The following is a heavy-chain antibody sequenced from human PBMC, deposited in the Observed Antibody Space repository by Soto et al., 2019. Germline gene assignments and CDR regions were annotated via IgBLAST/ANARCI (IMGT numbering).Heavy chain of an antibody. CDR2: AYYRSKWYN. Sequence: SQTLSLTCAISGDSVSSSSVTWNWIRQSPSRDFEWLGRAYYRSKWYNDYAESVKSRITINPDTSKNQFSLHLNSVTPEDTAVYYCVRLIGNSWLDFWGQGTLVTVSS. CDR3: VRLIGNSWLDF. D-gene: IGHD1-26*01. J-gene: IGHJ5*01. V-gene: IGHV6-1*01. CDR1: GDSVSSSSVT.